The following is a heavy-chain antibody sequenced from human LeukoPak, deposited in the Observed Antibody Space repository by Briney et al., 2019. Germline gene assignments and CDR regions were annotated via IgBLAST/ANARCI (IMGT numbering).Heavy chain of an antibody. CDR1: GFTFSSYA. J-gene: IGHJ3*02. D-gene: IGHD2-15*01. V-gene: IGHV3-30*04. Sequence: PGGSLRLSCAASGFTFSSYAMHWVRQAPGKGLEWVAVISYDGNNKYNADSLKGRFTISRDNSKNTPYLQVNSLRAEDTAVYYCARGDRPRGGAFDIWGQGTMVTASS. CDR3: ARGDRPRGGAFDI. CDR2: ISYDGNNK.